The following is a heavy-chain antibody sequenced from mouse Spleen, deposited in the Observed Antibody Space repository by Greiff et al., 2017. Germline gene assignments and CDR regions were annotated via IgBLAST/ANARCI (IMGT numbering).Heavy chain of an antibody. Sequence: DVKLVESGGGLVQPGGSLSLSCAASGFTFTDYYMSWVRQPPGKALEWLGFIRNKANGYTTEYSASVKGRFTISRDNSQSILYLQMNALRAEDSATYYCARATGTRGIYFDYGGQGTTLTVSS. CDR1: GFTFTDYY. CDR2: IRNKANGYTT. CDR3: ARATGTRGIYFDY. J-gene: IGHJ2*01. D-gene: IGHD4-1*02. V-gene: IGHV7-3*01.